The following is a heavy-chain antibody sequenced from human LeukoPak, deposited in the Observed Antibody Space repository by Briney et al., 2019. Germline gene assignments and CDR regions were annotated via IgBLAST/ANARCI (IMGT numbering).Heavy chain of an antibody. D-gene: IGHD3-10*01. Sequence: GESLKISCKGSGYSFSTYWIAWVRQMPGKGLEWMGIIFPGDSDTTYSPSFEGQVTISADKSINTASLQWSSLKASDTAMYYCARRYYASGSFVFDYWGQGTLVTVSS. CDR3: ARRYYASGSFVFDY. J-gene: IGHJ4*02. V-gene: IGHV5-51*01. CDR2: IFPGDSDT. CDR1: GYSFSTYW.